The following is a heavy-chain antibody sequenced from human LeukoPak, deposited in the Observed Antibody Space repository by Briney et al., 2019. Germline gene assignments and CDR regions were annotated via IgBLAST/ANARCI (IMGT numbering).Heavy chain of an antibody. D-gene: IGHD3-10*01. CDR3: ARVPRGSGSYYNYFDY. J-gene: IGHJ4*02. CDR1: GYTFTSYY. CDR2: INPSGGST. V-gene: IGHV1-46*01. Sequence: GASVKVSCKASGYTFTSYYMHWVRQAPGQGLEWMGIINPSGGSTSYAQKFQGRVTMTRDMSTSTVYMELSSLRSEDTAVYYCARVPRGSGSYYNYFDYWGQRTLVTVSS.